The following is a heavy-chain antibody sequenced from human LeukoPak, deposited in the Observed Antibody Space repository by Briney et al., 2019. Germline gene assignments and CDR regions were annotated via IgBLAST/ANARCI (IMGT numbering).Heavy chain of an antibody. CDR2: ISAYNGNT. D-gene: IGHD2-8*01. Sequence: ASVKVSYKASGYTFTSYGISWVRQAPGQGLEWMGWISAYNGNTNYAQKLQGRVTMTTDTSTSTAYMELRSLRSDDTAVYYCARGKYCTNGVCYYFDYWGQGTLVTVSS. V-gene: IGHV1-18*01. J-gene: IGHJ4*02. CDR1: GYTFTSYG. CDR3: ARGKYCTNGVCYYFDY.